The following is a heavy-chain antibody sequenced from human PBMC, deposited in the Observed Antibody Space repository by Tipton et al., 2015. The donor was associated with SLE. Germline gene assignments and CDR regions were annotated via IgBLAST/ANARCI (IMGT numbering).Heavy chain of an antibody. D-gene: IGHD2-15*01. CDR2: IYTSGST. CDR3: ARDCSGGSCYFDAFDI. Sequence: TLSLTCTVSGGSISSGSYYWSWIRQPAGKGLEWIGYIYTSGSTNYNPSLKSRVTISVDTSKNQFSLKLSSVTAADTAVYYCARDCSGGSCYFDAFDIWGQGTMVTVSS. V-gene: IGHV4-61*09. CDR1: GGSISSGSYY. J-gene: IGHJ3*02.